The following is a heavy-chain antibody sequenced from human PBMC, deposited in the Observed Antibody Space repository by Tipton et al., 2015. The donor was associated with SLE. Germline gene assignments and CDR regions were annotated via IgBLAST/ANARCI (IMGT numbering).Heavy chain of an antibody. V-gene: IGHV4-39*07. CDR2: IYYSGST. CDR3: ARHLGLELTRGAFDI. CDR1: GGSISSSSYY. D-gene: IGHD1-7*01. J-gene: IGHJ3*02. Sequence: LRLSCTVSGGSISSSSYYWGWVRQPPGKGLEWIGSIYYSGSTFYSQSLKSRVTISADTSQNQFSLKLSSVTAADTAMYYCARHLGLELTRGAFDIWGQGTMVTVSS.